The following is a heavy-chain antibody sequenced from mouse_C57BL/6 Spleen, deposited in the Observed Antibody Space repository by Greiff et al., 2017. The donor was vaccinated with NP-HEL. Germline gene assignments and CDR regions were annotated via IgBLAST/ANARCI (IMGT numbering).Heavy chain of an antibody. J-gene: IGHJ2*01. CDR3: ARSYYYGSRWFYFDY. V-gene: IGHV1-69*01. CDR2: IDPSDSYT. Sequence: QVQLQQPGAELVMPGASVKLSCKASGYTFTSYWMHWVKQRPGQGLEWIGEIDPSDSYTNYNQKFKGKSTLTVDKSSSTAYMQLSSLTSEDSAVYYCARSYYYGSRWFYFDYWGQGTTLTVSS. D-gene: IGHD1-1*01. CDR1: GYTFTSYW.